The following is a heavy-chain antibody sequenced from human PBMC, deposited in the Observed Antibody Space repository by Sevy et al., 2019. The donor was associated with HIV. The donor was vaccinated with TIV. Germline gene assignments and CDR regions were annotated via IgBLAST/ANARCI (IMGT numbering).Heavy chain of an antibody. D-gene: IGHD1-7*01. Sequence: SQTLSLTCAISGDSVSSSSAAWNWFRQSPSRGLEWLGRTSYRSKWYSDYEVSVKGRVTINPDTSKNQFSLHLESVTPEDTAVYFCARGDELNSYYYGMDVWGQGTTVTVSS. CDR3: ARGDELNSYYYGMDV. V-gene: IGHV6-1*01. CDR2: TSYRSKWYS. CDR1: GDSVSSSSAA. J-gene: IGHJ6*02.